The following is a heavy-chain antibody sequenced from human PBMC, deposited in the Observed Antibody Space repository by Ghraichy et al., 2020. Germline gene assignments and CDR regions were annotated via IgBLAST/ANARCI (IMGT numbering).Heavy chain of an antibody. CDR1: GFTFNSYE. Sequence: GGSLRLSCAASGFTFNSYEINWVRQAPGKGLEWVSYISGCGTTIYYADSVKGRFTISRDNAKNSLSLQMNGLRVEDTAVYYCTRQRGYTGSDPGTYMDVWGKGTTVTVSS. V-gene: IGHV3-48*03. CDR2: ISGCGTTI. J-gene: IGHJ6*03. CDR3: TRQRGYTGSDPGTYMDV. D-gene: IGHD5-12*01.